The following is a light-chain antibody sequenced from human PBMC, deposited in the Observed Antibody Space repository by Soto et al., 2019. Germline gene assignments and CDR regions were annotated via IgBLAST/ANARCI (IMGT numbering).Light chain of an antibody. Sequence: DIVMTQSPDSLAVPLGERATIHCWSSQSVLSASNNKNYLAWLQHRPGQPPKLLIYWASTRASGVPDRFSGSGSGPDFTLTISSLQAEDVALYYCQQYYGAAVTFGGGNKVDI. CDR3: QQYYGAAVT. V-gene: IGKV4-1*01. CDR2: WAS. CDR1: QSVLSASNNKNY. J-gene: IGKJ4*01.